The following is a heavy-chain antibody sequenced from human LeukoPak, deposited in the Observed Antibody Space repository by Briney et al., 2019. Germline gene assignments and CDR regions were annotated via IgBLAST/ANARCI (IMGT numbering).Heavy chain of an antibody. CDR2: IFRSGST. CDR1: GGSISTSHW. J-gene: IGHJ2*01. CDR3: ARDSTVRSWYSDL. V-gene: IGHV4-4*02. D-gene: IGHD4-11*01. Sequence: SGTLSLTCAVYGGSISTSHWWTWVRQPPGKGLEWIGEIFRSGSTDYNPSLKSRVTISVDKSNNQFSLKLTSVTAADTAVYYCARDSTVRSWYSDLWGRGTLVTVSS.